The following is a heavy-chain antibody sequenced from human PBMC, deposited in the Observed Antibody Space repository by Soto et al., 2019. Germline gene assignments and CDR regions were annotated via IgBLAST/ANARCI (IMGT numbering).Heavy chain of an antibody. V-gene: IGHV4-59*01. CDR2: IYYSGST. D-gene: IGHD3-3*01. Sequence: SETLSLTCTVSGGSISSYYWSWIRQPPGKGLEWIGYIYYSGSTNYNPSLKSRVTISVDTSKNQFSLKLSSVTAADTAVYYCARGSYYDFWSGYPDKGYYYYGMDAWGQGTTVTVSS. CDR3: ARGSYYDFWSGYPDKGYYYYGMDA. J-gene: IGHJ6*02. CDR1: GGSISSYY.